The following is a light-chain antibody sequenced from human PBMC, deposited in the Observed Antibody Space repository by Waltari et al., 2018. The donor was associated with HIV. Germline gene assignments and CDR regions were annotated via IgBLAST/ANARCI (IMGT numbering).Light chain of an antibody. J-gene: IGLJ2*01. Sequence: QSPLTHPPSAPGSPGPPVTFSPTGPSSAVGASNHVSWYQQHPGKAPKLIIYEVTKRPSGVPDRFSASKSGNTASLTVSGLQTDDEADYYCSSYAGSNTLIFGGGTNLIVL. CDR2: EVT. CDR3: SSYAGSNTLI. V-gene: IGLV2-8*01. CDR1: SSAVGASNH.